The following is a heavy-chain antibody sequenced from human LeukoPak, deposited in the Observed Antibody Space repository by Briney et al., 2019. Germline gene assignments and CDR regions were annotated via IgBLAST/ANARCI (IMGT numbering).Heavy chain of an antibody. CDR2: INPSGGST. CDR1: GYTFTSYY. V-gene: IGHV1-46*01. Sequence: ASVKVSCKASGYTFTSYYMHWVRQAPGQGLEWMGIINPSGGSTSYAQKFQGRVTITRDTSTSTVYMERSSLRSEDTAVYYCASETSRGMDVWGKGTTVTVSS. D-gene: IGHD1-7*01. CDR3: ASETSRGMDV. J-gene: IGHJ6*04.